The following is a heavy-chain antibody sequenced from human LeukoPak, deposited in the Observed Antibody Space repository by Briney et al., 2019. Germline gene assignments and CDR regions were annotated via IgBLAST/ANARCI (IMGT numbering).Heavy chain of an antibody. J-gene: IGHJ4*02. CDR2: ISSNGGST. Sequence: GGSLRLSCSASGFTFSSYAMHWVRQAPGKGLEYVSAISSNGGSTYYADSVKGRFTTSRDNSKNTLYLQMSSLRAEDMAVYYCAILGGSGTAIDYWGQGTLVAVSS. V-gene: IGHV3-64D*06. CDR3: AILGGSGTAIDY. D-gene: IGHD3-10*01. CDR1: GFTFSSYA.